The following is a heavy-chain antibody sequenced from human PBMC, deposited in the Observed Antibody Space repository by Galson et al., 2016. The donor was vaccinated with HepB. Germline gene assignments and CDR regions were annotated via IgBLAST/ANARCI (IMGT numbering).Heavy chain of an antibody. D-gene: IGHD1-26*01. J-gene: IGHJ4*02. CDR3: ARDAVGFDF. CDR2: INPNSGDT. Sequence: SVKVSCKASGYSFSTYYIHWVRQAPGQGLEWMGRINPNSGDTHYGQTFQGRVTMTRDTSITTVYMEVRRLRSDDTATYYCARDAVGFDFWGQGTLVNLSS. CDR1: GYSFSTYY. V-gene: IGHV1-2*06.